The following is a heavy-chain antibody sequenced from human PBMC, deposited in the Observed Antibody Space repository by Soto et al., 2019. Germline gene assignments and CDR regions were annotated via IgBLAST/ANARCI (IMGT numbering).Heavy chain of an antibody. CDR1: GFTFSSYA. CDR2: ISHDGEKK. Sequence: GGSLRLSCAASGFTFSSYAMHWVRQAPGKGLEWLAVISHDGEKKYYAGSVKGRFAISRDKSNDTVFLHLSSLTPDDTAVYFCARENSATHLDSWGQGTLVTVSS. J-gene: IGHJ4*02. D-gene: IGHD6-13*01. V-gene: IGHV3-30*09. CDR3: ARENSATHLDS.